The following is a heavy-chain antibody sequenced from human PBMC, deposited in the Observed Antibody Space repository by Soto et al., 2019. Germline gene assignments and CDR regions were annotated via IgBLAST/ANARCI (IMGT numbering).Heavy chain of an antibody. J-gene: IGHJ6*02. D-gene: IGHD5-12*01. CDR2: ISSSSSYI. Sequence: EVQLVESGGGLVKPGGSLRLSCAASGFTFSSYSMNWVRQAPGKGLEWVSSISSSSSYIYYADSVKGRFTISRDNAKNSLYLQMNSLRAEDTAVYYCARDHSGMVATNYYYGMDVWGQGTTVTVSS. V-gene: IGHV3-21*01. CDR1: GFTFSSYS. CDR3: ARDHSGMVATNYYYGMDV.